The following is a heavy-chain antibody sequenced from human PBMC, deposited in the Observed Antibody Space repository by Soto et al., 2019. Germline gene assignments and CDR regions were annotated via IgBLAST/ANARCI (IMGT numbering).Heavy chain of an antibody. Sequence: SETLSLTCTVSGGSISSNIYYWGWIRQHPGKGLEWIGYIYYSGSTYYNPSLKSRVTISVDTSKNQFSLKLSSVTAADTAVYYCARRGSGSYSDYWGQGTLVTVSS. CDR1: GGSISSNIYY. J-gene: IGHJ4*02. CDR2: IYYSGST. D-gene: IGHD3-10*01. CDR3: ARRGSGSYSDY. V-gene: IGHV4-39*01.